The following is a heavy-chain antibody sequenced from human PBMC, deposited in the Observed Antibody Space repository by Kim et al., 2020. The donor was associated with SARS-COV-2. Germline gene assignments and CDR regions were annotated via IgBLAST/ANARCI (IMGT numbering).Heavy chain of an antibody. CDR2: IFHTGNT. V-gene: IGHV4-4*02. CDR1: GGSITSNKW. D-gene: IGHD6-13*01. J-gene: IGHJ4*02. Sequence: SETLSLTCAVSGGSITSNKWWSWVRQPPGKGLEWIGEIFHTGNTNYNPSLKSRVTISVDKSKNQFSLKLNSLTAADTAVYYCTTGEAAAGTWWGQGTLVTVSS. CDR3: TTGEAAAGTW.